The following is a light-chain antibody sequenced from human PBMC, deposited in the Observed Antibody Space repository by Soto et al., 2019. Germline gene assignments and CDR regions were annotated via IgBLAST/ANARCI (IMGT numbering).Light chain of an antibody. J-gene: IGLJ1*01. CDR3: GTWDDSLVSDV. V-gene: IGLV1-51*01. Sequence: QSLLTPPPSASAAPAQRVTISCSPTSTKIGDNYVSWYPHLPGTAPQLVAYDNDRRPSQLPARSSSPKPGTSPTLPSTALQTGDEADYYWGTWDDSLVSDVCGTGTKVTV. CDR2: DND. CDR1: STKIGDNY.